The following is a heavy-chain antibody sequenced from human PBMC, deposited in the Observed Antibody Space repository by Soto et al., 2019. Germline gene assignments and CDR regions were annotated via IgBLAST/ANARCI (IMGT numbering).Heavy chain of an antibody. V-gene: IGHV3-9*01. Sequence: EVQLVESGGGLVQPGRSLRLSCAASGFTFDDYAMHWVRQAPGKGLEWVSGISWNSGSIGYADSVKGRFTISRDNAKNSLYLQMNSLRAEDTALYYSAKDTIAARSYYYGMDVWGQGTTVTVSS. CDR1: GFTFDDYA. CDR2: ISWNSGSI. D-gene: IGHD6-6*01. CDR3: AKDTIAARSYYYGMDV. J-gene: IGHJ6*02.